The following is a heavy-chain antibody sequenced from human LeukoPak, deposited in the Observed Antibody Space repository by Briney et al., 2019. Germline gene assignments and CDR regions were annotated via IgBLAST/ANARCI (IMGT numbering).Heavy chain of an antibody. Sequence: RASVKVSCKASGYTFTGYYMHWVRQAPGQGLEWMGWINPNSGGTNYAQKFQGRVTMTRNTSISTAYMELSSLRSEDTAVYYCARPQLYDYVWGSYRSSFAFDIWGQGTMVTVSS. V-gene: IGHV1-2*02. J-gene: IGHJ3*02. CDR2: INPNSGGT. CDR3: ARPQLYDYVWGSYRSSFAFDI. D-gene: IGHD3-16*02. CDR1: GYTFTGYY.